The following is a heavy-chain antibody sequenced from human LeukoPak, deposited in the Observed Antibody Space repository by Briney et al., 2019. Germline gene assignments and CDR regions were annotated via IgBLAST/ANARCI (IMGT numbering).Heavy chain of an antibody. J-gene: IGHJ3*02. CDR1: GGSISSGSYY. CDR3: AIASLDAFDI. V-gene: IGHV4-61*01. Sequence: SETLSLTCTVSGGSISSGSYYWSWIRQPPGKGLEWIGYIYYSGSTNYNPSLKSRVTISVDTSKNQFSLKLSSVTAADTAVYYCAIASLDAFDIWGQGTMVTVSS. CDR2: IYYSGST.